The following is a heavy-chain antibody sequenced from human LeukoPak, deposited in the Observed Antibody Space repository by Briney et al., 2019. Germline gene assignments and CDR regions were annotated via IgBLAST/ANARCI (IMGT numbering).Heavy chain of an antibody. CDR3: ASLGTDYYDSSGYFDY. CDR2: ISYDGSNK. V-gene: IGHV3-30*01. J-gene: IGHJ4*02. Sequence: GGSLRLSCAASGFTFSSYVMHWVRQAPGKGLEWVAVISYDGSNKYYADSVKGRFTISRDNSKNTLYLQMNSLRAEDTAVYYCASLGTDYYDSSGYFDYWGQGTLVTVSS. D-gene: IGHD3-22*01. CDR1: GFTFSSYV.